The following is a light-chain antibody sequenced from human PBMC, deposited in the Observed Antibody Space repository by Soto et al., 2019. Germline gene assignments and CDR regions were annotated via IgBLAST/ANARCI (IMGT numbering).Light chain of an antibody. J-gene: IGKJ4*01. CDR1: QTIGSH. Sequence: DIQMTQSPSSLSASIGDRVTITCRAGQTIGSHLNWYQQKPGKAPKLLIFAASNLQSGVPSRFSGSGSGTDFTLTINSLQPEDFATYYCQQSYSTLRLTFGGGTKVDI. CDR3: QQSYSTLRLT. CDR2: AAS. V-gene: IGKV1-39*01.